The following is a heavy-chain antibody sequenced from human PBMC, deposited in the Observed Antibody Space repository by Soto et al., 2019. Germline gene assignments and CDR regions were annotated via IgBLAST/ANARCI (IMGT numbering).Heavy chain of an antibody. CDR1: CGSISSSSYY. V-gene: IGHV4-39*01. Sequence: SETLSLTCTVSCGSISSSSYYWGWIRQPPGKGLEWIGSIYYSGSTYYNPSLKSRVTISVDTSKNQFSLKLSSVTAADTAVYYCAAVNSSSHLGYYYYGMDVWGQGTTVTVSS. CDR2: IYYSGST. J-gene: IGHJ6*02. D-gene: IGHD6-6*01. CDR3: AAVNSSSHLGYYYYGMDV.